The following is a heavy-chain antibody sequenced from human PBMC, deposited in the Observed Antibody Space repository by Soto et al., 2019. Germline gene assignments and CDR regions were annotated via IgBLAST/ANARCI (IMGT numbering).Heavy chain of an antibody. CDR2: ISAHNGDT. CDR3: ARDGPYSSSLFEY. D-gene: IGHD3-22*01. V-gene: IGHV1-18*01. J-gene: IGHJ4*02. Sequence: ASVKVSCKTSGYTFTSLGISWVRQAPGQGLEWMAWISAHNGDTNYEQKFQDRVIMTIDTSTSTAYMELRSLTSDDTAMYYCARDGPYSSSLFEYWGQGTMVTVSS. CDR1: GYTFTSLG.